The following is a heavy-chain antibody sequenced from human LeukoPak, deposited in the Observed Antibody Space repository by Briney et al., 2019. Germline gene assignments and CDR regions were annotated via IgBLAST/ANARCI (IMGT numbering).Heavy chain of an antibody. D-gene: IGHD2-2*01. Sequence: GGSLRLSCAASGFTFSSHGMHWVRQAPGKGLEWVAFIRYDGSNKYYADSVKGRFTISRDNSKNTLYLQMNSLRAEDTAVYYCAKANTPLTTSCPFDYWGQGTLVTVSS. CDR2: IRYDGSNK. CDR1: GFTFSSHG. V-gene: IGHV3-30*02. J-gene: IGHJ4*02. CDR3: AKANTPLTTSCPFDY.